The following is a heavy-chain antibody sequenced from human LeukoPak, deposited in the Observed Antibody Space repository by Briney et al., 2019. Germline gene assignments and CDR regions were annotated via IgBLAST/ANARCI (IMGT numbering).Heavy chain of an antibody. D-gene: IGHD4-23*01. Sequence: SETLSLTCAVYGGSFSGYCWGWIRQPPGKGPEWIGEINHSGSTNYNPSLASRVTISVDTSKNQFSLKLRSVTAADTAVYYCARRSMRWMDVWGQGTTVTVSS. CDR2: INHSGST. J-gene: IGHJ6*02. V-gene: IGHV4-34*01. CDR1: GGSFSGYC. CDR3: ARRSMRWMDV.